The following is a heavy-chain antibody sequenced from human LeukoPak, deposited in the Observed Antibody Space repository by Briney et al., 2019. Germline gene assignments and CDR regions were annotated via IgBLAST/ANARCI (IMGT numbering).Heavy chain of an antibody. V-gene: IGHV3-23*01. CDR3: AKDHSDCRGRDCFLHQD. Sequence: PEGSLRLSYAASGFTFNNYAMSWVRQAPGKGLEWFSAISSSGRSTWNADSVEGRFTISRDNSKNTLYLQMNSLRAEDTATDYCAKDHSDCRGRDCFLHQDWGQGTLVTVSS. J-gene: IGHJ4*02. CDR2: ISSSGRST. D-gene: IGHD3/OR15-3a*01. CDR1: GFTFNNYA.